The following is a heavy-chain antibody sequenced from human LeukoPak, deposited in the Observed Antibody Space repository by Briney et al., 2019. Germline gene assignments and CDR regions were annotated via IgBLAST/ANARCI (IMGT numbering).Heavy chain of an antibody. CDR1: GYTFTSYD. D-gene: IGHD6-13*01. Sequence: ASVKVSCKASGYTFTSYDINWVRQATGQGLEWMGWMNPNSGNTGCAQKFQGRVTMTRNTSISTAYMELSSLRSEDTAVYYCGRCLRYSSSWYIWFDPWGQGTLVTVSS. CDR2: MNPNSGNT. J-gene: IGHJ5*02. V-gene: IGHV1-8*01. CDR3: GRCLRYSSSWYIWFDP.